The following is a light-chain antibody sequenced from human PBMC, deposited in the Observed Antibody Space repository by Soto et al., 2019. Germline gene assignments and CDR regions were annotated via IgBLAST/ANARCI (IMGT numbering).Light chain of an antibody. CDR1: QSVRSSF. Sequence: EIVLTQSPGILSLSPGEGATLSCRASQSVRSSFLAWYQQKPGQAPSLLIYGASSRATGIPDRFSGGGSGTDFTLTITRLEPEDLAVYYCQQYGSSPTFGGGTKVEI. CDR3: QQYGSSPT. CDR2: GAS. V-gene: IGKV3-20*01. J-gene: IGKJ4*01.